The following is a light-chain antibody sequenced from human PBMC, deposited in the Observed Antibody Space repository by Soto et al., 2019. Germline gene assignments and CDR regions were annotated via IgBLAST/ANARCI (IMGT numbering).Light chain of an antibody. V-gene: IGLV2-11*01. CDR3: CSYAGSFVV. J-gene: IGLJ2*01. CDR1: SSDVGGYNY. Sequence: QSALTQPRSVSGSPGQSVTISCTGTSSDVGGYNYVSWYQQHPGKAPKLMIYDVSKRPSGVPDRFSGSKSGNTASLTISGLQAEDEADYYSCSYAGSFVVFGGGTKLTVL. CDR2: DVS.